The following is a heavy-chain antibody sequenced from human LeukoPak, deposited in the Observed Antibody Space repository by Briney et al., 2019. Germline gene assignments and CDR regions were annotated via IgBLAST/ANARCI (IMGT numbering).Heavy chain of an antibody. D-gene: IGHD6-6*01. V-gene: IGHV4-34*01. CDR2: INHSGST. J-gene: IGHJ4*02. Sequence: SETLSLTCAVYGGSFSGYYWSWIRQPPGKGLEWIGEINHSGSTNYNPPLKSRVTISVDTSKNQFSLKLSSVTAADTDVYYCARGVAARAYGYWGQGTLVTVSS. CDR3: ARGVAARAYGY. CDR1: GGSFSGYY.